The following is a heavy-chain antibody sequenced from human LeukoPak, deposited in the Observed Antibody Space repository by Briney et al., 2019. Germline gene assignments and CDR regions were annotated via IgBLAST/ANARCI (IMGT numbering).Heavy chain of an antibody. CDR1: GGSIRSYY. CDR3: ARGYDYVWGSHRALGY. CDR2: IYYSRST. D-gene: IGHD3-16*02. V-gene: IGHV4-59*01. J-gene: IGHJ4*02. Sequence: SETLSLSCTVSGGSIRSYYWIWIREPPGKGLEGIGYIYYSRSTNYNPSIKSRVTISVDTSKNQFSLRLRSVTAADTAVYYCARGYDYVWGSHRALGYWGQGTLVTVSS.